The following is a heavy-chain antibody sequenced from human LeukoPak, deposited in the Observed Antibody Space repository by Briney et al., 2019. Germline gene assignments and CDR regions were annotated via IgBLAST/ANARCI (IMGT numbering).Heavy chain of an antibody. V-gene: IGHV3-15*07. D-gene: IGHD6-19*01. CDR3: TTHSVTVTGTHF. CDR1: GFTFTNAW. J-gene: IGHJ4*01. CDR2: IKSNTNGGTS. Sequence: GGSLRLSCVASGFTFTNAWMTWVRQSPGMGLEWVGRIKSNTNGGTSDYAAPVKGRFAISRDDSKNTLYLQMNGLKPEDTAMYYCTTHSVTVTGTHFWGQGALAIVSS.